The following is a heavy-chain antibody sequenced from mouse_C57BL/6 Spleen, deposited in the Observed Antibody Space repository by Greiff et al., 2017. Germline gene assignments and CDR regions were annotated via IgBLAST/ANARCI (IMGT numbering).Heavy chain of an antibody. Sequence: EVHLVESGPGLVKPSQSLSLTCSVTGYSITSGYYWNWIRQFPGNKLEWMGYISYDGSNNYNPSLKNRISITRDTSKNQFFLKLNSVTTEDTATYYCARKGGYFDYWGQGTTLTVSS. J-gene: IGHJ2*01. CDR3: ARKGGYFDY. V-gene: IGHV3-6*01. CDR1: GYSITSGYY. CDR2: ISYDGSN.